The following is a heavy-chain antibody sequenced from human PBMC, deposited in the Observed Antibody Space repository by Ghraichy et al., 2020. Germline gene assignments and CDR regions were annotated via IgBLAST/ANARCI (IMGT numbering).Heavy chain of an antibody. Sequence: SETLSLTCAVSGGSISSSNWWSWVRQPPGKGLEWIGEIYHSGSTNYNPSLKSRVTISVDKSKNQFSLRLSSVTAADTAVYYCARGPGYCSSSSCYASWFDPWGQGTLVTVSS. D-gene: IGHD2-2*01. CDR2: IYHSGST. CDR1: GGSISSSNW. V-gene: IGHV4-4*02. CDR3: ARGPGYCSSSSCYASWFDP. J-gene: IGHJ5*02.